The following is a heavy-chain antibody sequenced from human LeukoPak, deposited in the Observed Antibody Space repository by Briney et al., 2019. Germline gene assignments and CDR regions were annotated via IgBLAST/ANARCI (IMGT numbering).Heavy chain of an antibody. Sequence: GGSLRLSCVASGFTFGKYWMGWVRQAPGKGLEWVANIKLDGSEKNYVDSVKGRFTISRDNTKNSLYLQMNSLRVEDTAVFYCARDQYDTWSRRGNFDSWGQGALVIVSS. D-gene: IGHD3-3*01. CDR1: GFTFGKYW. CDR2: IKLDGSEK. V-gene: IGHV3-7*03. CDR3: ARDQYDTWSRRGNFDS. J-gene: IGHJ4*02.